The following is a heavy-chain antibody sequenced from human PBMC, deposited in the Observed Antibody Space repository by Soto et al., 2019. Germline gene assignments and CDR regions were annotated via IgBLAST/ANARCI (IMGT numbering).Heavy chain of an antibody. CDR3: ARDYHSGGAFDI. D-gene: IGHD6-19*01. J-gene: IGHJ3*02. CDR1: GGSISSGGYS. CDR2: IYYSGST. V-gene: IGHV4-61*08. Sequence: KPSETLSLTCAVSGGSISSGGYSWSWNRQPPGKGLEWIGYIYYSGSTNYNPSLKSRVTISVDTSKNQFSLKLSSVTAADTAVYYCARDYHSGGAFDIWGQGTMVTVSS.